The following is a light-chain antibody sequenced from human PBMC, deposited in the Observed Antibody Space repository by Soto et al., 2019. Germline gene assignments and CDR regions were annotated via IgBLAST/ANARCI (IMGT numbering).Light chain of an antibody. V-gene: IGLV2-11*01. CDR1: SSDVGGYNY. Sequence: QSALTQPRSVSGSPGQSVTISCTGTSSDVGGYNYVSWYQQHPGKAPKLMIYDVSKRPSGVPDRFSGSKSGNTASLTISGLEAEAEDDYCCCSYAGSHYVFGTGTKLTVL. CDR3: CSYAGSHYV. CDR2: DVS. J-gene: IGLJ1*01.